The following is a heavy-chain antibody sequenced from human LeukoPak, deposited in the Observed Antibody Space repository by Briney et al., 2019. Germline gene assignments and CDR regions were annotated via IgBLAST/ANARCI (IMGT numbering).Heavy chain of an antibody. V-gene: IGHV3-48*01. CDR2: ISSSSRTT. D-gene: IGHD5-18*01. CDR1: GFTFSSSN. Sequence: GGSLRLSCAASGFTFSSSNMNWVRQAPGKGLEWVSYISSSSRTTYYADSVKGRFTISRDNAKNSLYLQMNSLRAEDTAVYYCARDPYSSDYYGMDVWGQGTTVTISS. CDR3: ARDPYSSDYYGMDV. J-gene: IGHJ6*02.